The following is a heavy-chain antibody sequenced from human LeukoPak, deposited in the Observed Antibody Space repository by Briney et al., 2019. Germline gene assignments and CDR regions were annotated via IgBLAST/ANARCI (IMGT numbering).Heavy chain of an antibody. J-gene: IGHJ4*02. Sequence: GGSLRLSCAASGFTFSSYWMSWVRQALRQGVEWVANIKQDGSEKYYVDSVKGRFTISRDNAKNSLSLQMNSLRAEDTAVYYCARSNWSFEYWGQGTLVTVSS. CDR2: IKQDGSEK. D-gene: IGHD1-20*01. CDR1: GFTFSSYW. CDR3: ARSNWSFEY. V-gene: IGHV3-7*01.